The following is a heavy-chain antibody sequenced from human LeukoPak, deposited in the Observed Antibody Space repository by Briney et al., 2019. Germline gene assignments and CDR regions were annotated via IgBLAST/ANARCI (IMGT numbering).Heavy chain of an antibody. J-gene: IGHJ4*02. CDR1: GFMFITYS. V-gene: IGHV3-21*01. D-gene: IGHD5-18*01. Sequence: GGSLRLSCAASGFMFITYSMKWVRQAPGKGLEWVSSISGGSSNIYYADSVKGRFTISRDNAKNSLYLQMNSLRAEDTAVYYCATEARGYTYGYADYRGQGTLVTVSS. CDR3: ATEARGYTYGYADY. CDR2: ISGGSSNI.